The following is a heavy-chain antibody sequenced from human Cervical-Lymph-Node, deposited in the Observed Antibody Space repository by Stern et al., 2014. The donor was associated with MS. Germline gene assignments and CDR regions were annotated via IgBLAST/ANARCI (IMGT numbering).Heavy chain of an antibody. V-gene: IGHV3-30*18. CDR3: AKPVVTAISFDH. J-gene: IGHJ4*02. D-gene: IGHD2-21*02. CDR1: GFNFRNYG. CDR2: ISYDGVVT. Sequence: VQLEESGGGVVQPGRSLRLSCAGSGFNFRNYGMHWVRQAPGKGLEWVAFISYDGVVTYYADSVKGRFIISRDSSKNTLSLQMNSLRTEDTAVYYCAKPVVTAISFDHWGQGTLVTVSS.